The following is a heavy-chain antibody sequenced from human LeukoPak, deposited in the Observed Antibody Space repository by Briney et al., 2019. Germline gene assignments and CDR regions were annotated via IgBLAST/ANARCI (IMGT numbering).Heavy chain of an antibody. CDR2: IYYSGST. J-gene: IGHJ3*02. CDR3: ARGNPQQEDAFDI. Sequence: SETLSLTCTVSGASISSGDYYWSWIRQPPGKGLEWIGYIYYSGSTYYNPSLKSRVTISVDTSKNQFSLKLSSVTAADTAVYYCARGNPQQEDAFDIWGQGTMVTVSS. CDR1: GASISSGDYY. V-gene: IGHV4-30-4*01. D-gene: IGHD6-13*01.